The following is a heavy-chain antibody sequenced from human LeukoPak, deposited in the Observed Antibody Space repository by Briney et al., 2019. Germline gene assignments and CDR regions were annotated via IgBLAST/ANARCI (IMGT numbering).Heavy chain of an antibody. CDR2: IYYSGST. D-gene: IGHD4-17*01. Sequence: SETLSLTCTVSGGSISSYYWSWIRQPPGKGLEWIGYIYYSGSTKYNPSLKSRVTISEDTSKNQFSLKLSSVTAADTAVYYCAREGGTTVTTDYYYYYTDVWGKGTTVTVSS. J-gene: IGHJ6*03. CDR1: GGSISSYY. CDR3: AREGGTTVTTDYYYYYTDV. V-gene: IGHV4-59*01.